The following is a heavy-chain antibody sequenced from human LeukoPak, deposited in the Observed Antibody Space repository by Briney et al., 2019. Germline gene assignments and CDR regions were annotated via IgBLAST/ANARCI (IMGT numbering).Heavy chain of an antibody. CDR2: ISAYNGNT. CDR1: GGTFSSYA. D-gene: IGHD4-11*01. CDR3: ARELTQYNYFDY. V-gene: IGHV1-18*01. Sequence: ASVKVSCKASGGTFSSYAISWVRQAPGQGLEWMGWISAYNGNTNYAQKLQGRVTMTTDTSTSTAYMELRSLRSDDTAVYYCARELTQYNYFDYWGQGTLVTVSS. J-gene: IGHJ4*02.